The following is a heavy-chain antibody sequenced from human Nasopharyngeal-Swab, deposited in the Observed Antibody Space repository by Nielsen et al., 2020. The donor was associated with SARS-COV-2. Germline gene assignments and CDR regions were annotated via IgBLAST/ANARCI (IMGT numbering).Heavy chain of an antibody. CDR1: GGTFSSYA. V-gene: IGHV1-69*10. D-gene: IGHD3-3*01. Sequence: SVKVSCKASGGTFSSYAISWVRQAPGQGLEWMGGIITILGIANYAKKFQGRVTITADKSTSTAYMELSSLRSEDTAVYYCASGAPFLEWFAAPPYYYGMDVWGQGTTVTVSS. CDR2: IITILGIA. J-gene: IGHJ6*02. CDR3: ASGAPFLEWFAAPPYYYGMDV.